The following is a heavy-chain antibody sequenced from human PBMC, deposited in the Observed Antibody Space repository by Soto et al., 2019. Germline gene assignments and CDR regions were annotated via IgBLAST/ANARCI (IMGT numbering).Heavy chain of an antibody. CDR3: ARVLEPLDGPGAFDI. Sequence: EASVKVSCKXSGYTFTSYYMHWVRQAPGQGLEWMGIINPSGGSTSCAQKFQGRVTMTRDTSTSTVYMELSSLRSEDTAVYYCARVLEPLDGPGAFDIWGQGTMVTVSS. CDR1: GYTFTSYY. J-gene: IGHJ3*02. V-gene: IGHV1-46*01. CDR2: INPSGGST.